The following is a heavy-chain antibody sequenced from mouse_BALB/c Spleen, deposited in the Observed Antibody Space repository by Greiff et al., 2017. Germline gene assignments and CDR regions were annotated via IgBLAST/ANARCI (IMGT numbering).Heavy chain of an antibody. Sequence: EVQLVESGGGLVKPGGSLKLSCAASGFTFSSYAMSWVRQSPEKRLEWVAEISSGGSYTYYPDTVTGRFTISRDNAKNTLYLEMSSLRSEDTAMYYCARGAMDYWGQGTSVTVSS. CDR3: ARGAMDY. V-gene: IGHV5-9-4*01. CDR1: GFTFSSYA. J-gene: IGHJ4*01. CDR2: ISSGGSYT.